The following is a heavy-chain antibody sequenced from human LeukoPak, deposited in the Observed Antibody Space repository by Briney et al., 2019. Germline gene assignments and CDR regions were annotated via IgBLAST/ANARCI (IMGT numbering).Heavy chain of an antibody. CDR3: ARGWLAETTVVTPYNY. CDR2: ISASGGST. J-gene: IGHJ4*02. CDR1: GFTFSSYA. D-gene: IGHD4-23*01. V-gene: IGHV3-23*01. Sequence: GGSLRLSCAASGFTFSSYAMSWVRQAPGKGLEWVSTISASGGSTYYADSVKGRFTISRDNSKNTLYLQMNSLRSEDTAVYYCARGWLAETTVVTPYNYWGQGTLVTVSS.